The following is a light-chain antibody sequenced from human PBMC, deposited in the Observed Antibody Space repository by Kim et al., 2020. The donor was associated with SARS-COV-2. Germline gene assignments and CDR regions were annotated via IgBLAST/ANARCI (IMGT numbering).Light chain of an antibody. Sequence: DIVMTQSPDSLAVSLGEWATINCKSSQSVLYSSNNKNYLAWYQQKPGQPPKLLIYWASTRESGVPDRFSGSGSGTDFTLTISGLQAEDVAVYYCQQYYGTPFTFGPGTKVDIK. CDR3: QQYYGTPFT. CDR2: WAS. J-gene: IGKJ3*01. CDR1: QSVLYSSNNKNY. V-gene: IGKV4-1*01.